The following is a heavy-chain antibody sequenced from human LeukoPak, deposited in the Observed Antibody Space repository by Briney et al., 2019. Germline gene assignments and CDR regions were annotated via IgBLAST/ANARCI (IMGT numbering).Heavy chain of an antibody. CDR1: GGSIRSYY. J-gene: IGHJ5*02. CDR3: ARASVEYYYDSSGFSRGNNWFDP. D-gene: IGHD3-22*01. V-gene: IGHV4-4*07. CDR2: IYTSGST. Sequence: PSETLSLTCTVSGGSIRSYYWSWIRQPAGKGLEWIGRIYTSGSTNYNPSLKSRVTISVDTSKNQFSLKLSSVTAADTAVYYCARASVEYYYDSSGFSRGNNWFDPWGQGTLVTVSS.